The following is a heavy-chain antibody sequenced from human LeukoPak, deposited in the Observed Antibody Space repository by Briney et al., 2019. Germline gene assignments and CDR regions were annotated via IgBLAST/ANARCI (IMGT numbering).Heavy chain of an antibody. CDR3: AKGRSYYYGSGSLNDY. V-gene: IGHV3-23*01. Sequence: PGGSLRLSCAASGFTFSSYAMSWVRQAPGKGLEWVSAISGSGGSTYYADSVKGRFTISRDNSKNTLYLQMNSLRAEDTAVYYCAKGRSYYYGSGSLNDYWGQGTLVTVSS. CDR2: ISGSGGST. J-gene: IGHJ4*02. D-gene: IGHD3-10*01. CDR1: GFTFSSYA.